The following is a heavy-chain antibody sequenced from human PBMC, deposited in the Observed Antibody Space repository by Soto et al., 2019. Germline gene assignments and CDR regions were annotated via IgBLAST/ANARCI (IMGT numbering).Heavy chain of an antibody. D-gene: IGHD3-16*02. CDR1: GFTFISYW. V-gene: IGHV3-7*01. CDR2: IKQDGSEK. Sequence: GGSLRLSCAASGFTFISYWMSWVRQAPGKGLEWVANIKQDGSEKYYVDSVKGRFTISRDNAKNSLYLQMNSLRAEDTAVYYCARDVMITFGGVIAKGYDAFDIWGQGTMLTVSS. J-gene: IGHJ3*02. CDR3: ARDVMITFGGVIAKGYDAFDI.